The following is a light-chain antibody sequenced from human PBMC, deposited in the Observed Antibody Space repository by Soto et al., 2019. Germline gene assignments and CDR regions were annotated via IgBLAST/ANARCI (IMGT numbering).Light chain of an antibody. CDR1: QVIGNY. Sequence: DIQMTQTQSSLSASVGDRVTITCRASQVIGNYLAWYQQKPGKVPKLLIYGAYTLQSGVPSRFSGSGSGTDFTLTISSLRPEDVAIYYCQKYNSGLITFGQGTRLEVK. V-gene: IGKV1-27*01. J-gene: IGKJ5*01. CDR2: GAY. CDR3: QKYNSGLIT.